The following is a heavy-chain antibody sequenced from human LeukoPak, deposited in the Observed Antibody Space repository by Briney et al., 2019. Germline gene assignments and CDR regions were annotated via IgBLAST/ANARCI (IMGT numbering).Heavy chain of an antibody. D-gene: IGHD6-13*01. CDR1: GYTLTEVS. CDR2: FDPEDGET. J-gene: IGHJ4*02. CDR3: ATGGLAAAGLRGTIDY. Sequence: ASVKVSCKVSGYTLTEVSMHWVRQAPGKGLEGRGGFDPEDGETIYAQKFQGRVTMTEDTSTDTAYMELSSLRSEDTAVYYCATGGLAAAGLRGTIDYWGQGTLVTVSS. V-gene: IGHV1-24*01.